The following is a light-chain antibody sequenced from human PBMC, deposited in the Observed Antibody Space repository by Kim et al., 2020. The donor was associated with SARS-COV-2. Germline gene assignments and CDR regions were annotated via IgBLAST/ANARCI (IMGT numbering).Light chain of an antibody. CDR1: QNIDTH. V-gene: IGKV3-15*01. CDR2: AAS. Sequence: ASQGASAHLTGRATQNIDTHLACYQRNPVQAPRLVIFAASNRATAFPARFSGSGSGTDFTLTIDSLQSEDFAVYYCQQYHTWPQTFGRGTKVDIK. CDR3: QQYHTWPQT. J-gene: IGKJ1*01.